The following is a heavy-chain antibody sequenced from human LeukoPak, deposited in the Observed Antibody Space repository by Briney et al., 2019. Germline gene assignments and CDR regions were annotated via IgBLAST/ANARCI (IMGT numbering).Heavy chain of an antibody. J-gene: IGHJ4*02. CDR3: ARGVSPKGMGGRRFDY. V-gene: IGHV4-34*01. CDR1: GGSFSGYY. CDR2: IHHSGRT. D-gene: IGHD1-26*01. Sequence: SETLSLTCAVYGGSFSGYYWSWIRQPPGKGLECIGEIHHSGRTNYNPPLKSRVTISVDTSKNQFSLKLSSVTAADTAVYYCARGVSPKGMGGRRFDYWGQGTLVTVSS.